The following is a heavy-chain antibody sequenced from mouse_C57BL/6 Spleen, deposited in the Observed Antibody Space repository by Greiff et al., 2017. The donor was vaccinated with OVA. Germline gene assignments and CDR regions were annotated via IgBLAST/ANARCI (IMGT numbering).Heavy chain of an antibody. Sequence: EVQVVESGPELVKPGASVKIPCKASGYTFTDYNMDWVKQSHGKSLEWIGDINPNNGGTIYNQKFKGKATLTVDKSSSTAYMELRSLTSEDTAVYYCARSGYDGYYGNAYWGQGTLVTVSA. D-gene: IGHD2-3*01. J-gene: IGHJ3*01. CDR2: INPNNGGT. CDR3: ARSGYDGYYGNAY. CDR1: GYTFTDYN. V-gene: IGHV1-18*01.